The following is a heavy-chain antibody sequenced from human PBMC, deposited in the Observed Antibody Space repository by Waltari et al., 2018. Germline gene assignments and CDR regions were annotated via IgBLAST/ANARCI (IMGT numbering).Heavy chain of an antibody. Sequence: QVRLVQSGTEVKRPGASVKVSCEASGFTFNNFGCSWVRQAPGHGLECLGWISAYSGATHYAEKFQCRVTMTTDTSTDIVYMDLRSLRSDDTAVYFCARNIMRRIDEWGQGTLLTVSS. D-gene: IGHD3-16*01. CDR3: ARNIMRRIDE. CDR1: GFTFNNFG. CDR2: ISAYSGAT. V-gene: IGHV1-18*01. J-gene: IGHJ4*02.